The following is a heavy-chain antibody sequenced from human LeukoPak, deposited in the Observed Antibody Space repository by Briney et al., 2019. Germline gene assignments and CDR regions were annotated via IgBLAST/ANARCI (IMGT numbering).Heavy chain of an antibody. V-gene: IGHV3-21*01. D-gene: IGHD2-15*01. J-gene: IGHJ6*02. CDR1: GFTFSSYS. CDR3: ARHRGLGYCSGGSCYDYYTMDV. Sequence: PGGSLRLSCAASGFTFSSYSMNWVRQAPGKGLEWVSSIITSTSYIYYADSVKGRFTISRDNATNSLYLQMNSLRAKDTAVYYCARHRGLGYCSGGSCYDYYTMDVWGQGTTVTVSS. CDR2: IITSTSYI.